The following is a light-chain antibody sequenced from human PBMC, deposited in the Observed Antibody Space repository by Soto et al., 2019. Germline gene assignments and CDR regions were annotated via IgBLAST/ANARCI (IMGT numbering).Light chain of an antibody. CDR2: NTN. CDR1: SGSVSSAYY. CDR3: ALYLGNGIRV. V-gene: IGLV8-61*01. J-gene: IGLJ3*02. Sequence: QAVVTQEPSFSVSPGGTVTLTCGLSSGSVSSAYYPSWYQQTPGQAPRTLIYNTNTRSSGVPDRFSGSILGNKAALTITGAQADDESDYYCALYLGNGIRVFGGGTKLTVL.